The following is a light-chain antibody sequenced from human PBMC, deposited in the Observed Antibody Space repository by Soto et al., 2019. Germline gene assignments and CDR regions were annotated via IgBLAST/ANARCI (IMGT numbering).Light chain of an antibody. J-gene: IGLJ3*02. Sequence: QSVLTQPPSASGTPGQRITISCSGSSSNIGNDFVYWYQHLPGTAPKLLIYHDNQRPSGVPDRFSGSKSGTSASLVIGGLRSEDEADYYCAVWDNSMTAWVFGGGTKVTVL. CDR2: HDN. V-gene: IGLV1-47*02. CDR3: AVWDNSMTAWV. CDR1: SSNIGNDF.